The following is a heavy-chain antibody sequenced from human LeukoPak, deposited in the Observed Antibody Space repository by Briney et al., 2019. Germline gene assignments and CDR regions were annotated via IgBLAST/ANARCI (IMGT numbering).Heavy chain of an antibody. Sequence: ASVKVSCKASGYTFTGYYMHWVRQAPGQGLEWMGWISAYNGNTNYAQKLQGRVTMTTDTSTSTAYTELRSLRSDDTAVYYCARGFYDFWSGYPQRYYYYMDVWGKGTTVTVSS. CDR1: GYTFTGYY. D-gene: IGHD3-3*01. V-gene: IGHV1-18*04. CDR3: ARGFYDFWSGYPQRYYYYMDV. CDR2: ISAYNGNT. J-gene: IGHJ6*03.